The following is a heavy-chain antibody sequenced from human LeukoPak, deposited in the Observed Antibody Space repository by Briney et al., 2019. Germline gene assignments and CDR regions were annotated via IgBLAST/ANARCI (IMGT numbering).Heavy chain of an antibody. CDR1: GGSISSSSYY. J-gene: IGHJ4*01. CDR3: ASQMYYYDSSGYDYGFDY. CDR2: IYYSGST. D-gene: IGHD3-22*01. V-gene: IGHV4-39*01. Sequence: SETLSLTCTVSGGSISSSSYYWGWIRQPPGKGLEWIGSIYYSGSTYYNPSLKSRVTISVDTSKNQFSLKLSSVTAADTAVYYCASQMYYYDSSGYDYGFDYWGQGTRVTVSS.